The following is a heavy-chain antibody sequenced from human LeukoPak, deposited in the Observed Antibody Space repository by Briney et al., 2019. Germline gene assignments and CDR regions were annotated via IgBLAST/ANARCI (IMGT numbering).Heavy chain of an antibody. CDR3: ANWGDWTDKVFDY. Sequence: PGRSLRLSCAASGFTFSSYGMHWVRQAPGKGLEWVAVISYDGSNKYYADTVKGRFTISRDNFKNTLYLQMNSLRAEDTAVYYCANWGDWTDKVFDYWGQGTLVTVSS. CDR2: ISYDGSNK. D-gene: IGHD3-10*01. J-gene: IGHJ4*02. V-gene: IGHV3-30*18. CDR1: GFTFSSYG.